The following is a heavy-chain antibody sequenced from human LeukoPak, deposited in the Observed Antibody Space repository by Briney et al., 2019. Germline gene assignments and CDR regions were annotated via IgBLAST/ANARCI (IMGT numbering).Heavy chain of an antibody. D-gene: IGHD2-2*01. V-gene: IGHV7-4-1*02. CDR2: VNTNTGNP. CDR1: WYTLNGHY. J-gene: IGHJ6*03. CDR3: ARETAAIYYYYYYMDV. Sequence: GSIKGSCKASWYTLNGHYIHLVGQAPGQRAGWVGWVNTNTGNPTYAQGFTGRFVFSLDTSVSTAYLQISSLKAEDTAVYYCARETAAIYYYYYYMDVWGKGTTVTVSS.